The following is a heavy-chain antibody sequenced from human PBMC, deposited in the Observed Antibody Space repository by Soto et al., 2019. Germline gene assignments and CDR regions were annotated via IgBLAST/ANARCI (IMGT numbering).Heavy chain of an antibody. J-gene: IGHJ4*02. CDR1: GFTFTNYW. D-gene: IGHD3-22*01. V-gene: IGHV3-7*01. CDR2: IKQDGSDK. Sequence: EVQLVESGGGLVQPGGSLRLSCAASGFTFTNYWMSWVRQAPGKGLEWVANIKQDGSDKYYVDSVKGRFTISRDNAKNSLYLQMSSLRALHTAVYLCESDRLIADYWGQGTLVTVSS. CDR3: ESDRLIADY.